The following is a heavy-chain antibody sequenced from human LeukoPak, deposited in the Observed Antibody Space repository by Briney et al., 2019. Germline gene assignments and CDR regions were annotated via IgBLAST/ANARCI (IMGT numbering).Heavy chain of an antibody. D-gene: IGHD4-17*01. CDR1: GFTVSSNY. J-gene: IGHJ4*02. V-gene: IGHV3-66*01. Sequence: GGSLRLSCAASGFTVSSNYMSWVRQAPGKGLEWVSVIYSGGSTYYADSVKGRFTISRDSSKNTLYLQMNSLRAEDTAVYYCASTFYGDSPPYWGQGTLVTVSS. CDR2: IYSGGST. CDR3: ASTFYGDSPPY.